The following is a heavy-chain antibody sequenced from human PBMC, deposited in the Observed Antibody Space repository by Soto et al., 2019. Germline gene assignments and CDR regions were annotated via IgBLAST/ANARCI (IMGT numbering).Heavy chain of an antibody. CDR1: GGTFSSYA. J-gene: IGHJ4*02. Sequence: QVQLVQSGAEVKKPGSSVKVSCKASGGTFSSYAISWVRQAPGQGLEWMGGIIPIFGTANYAQKFQGRVTITADESTSTAYMERSSLRSEDTAVYYCAREPSDTAMEYYFDYWGQGTLVTVSS. D-gene: IGHD5-18*01. CDR3: AREPSDTAMEYYFDY. V-gene: IGHV1-69*01. CDR2: IIPIFGTA.